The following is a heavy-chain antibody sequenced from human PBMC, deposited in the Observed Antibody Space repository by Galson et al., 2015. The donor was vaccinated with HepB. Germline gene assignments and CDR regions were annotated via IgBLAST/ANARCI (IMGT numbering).Heavy chain of an antibody. CDR1: GGSFSGYY. J-gene: IGHJ3*02. V-gene: IGHV4-34*01. D-gene: IGHD3-10*01. Sequence: ETLSLTCAVYGGSFSGYYWSWIRQPPGKGLEWIGEINHSGSTNYNPSLKSRVTISVDTSKNQFSLKLSSVTAADTAVYYCHGVYLWFRDGDIWGQGTMVTVSS. CDR3: HGVYLWFRDGDI. CDR2: INHSGST.